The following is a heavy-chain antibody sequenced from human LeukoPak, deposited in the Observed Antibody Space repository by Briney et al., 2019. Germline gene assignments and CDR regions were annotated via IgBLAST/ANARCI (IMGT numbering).Heavy chain of an antibody. CDR2: ITTSSGSI. CDR3: ATDLRDSSGFDF. CDR1: GFTFTNAW. D-gene: IGHD6-19*01. V-gene: IGHV3-48*02. J-gene: IGHJ4*02. Sequence: EGSLRLSCAASGFTFTNAWMSWVRQAPGKGLEWVSFITTSSGSIYYADSVKGRFTVSRDNAKNSLYLQMNSLRDEDTAVYYCATDLRDSSGFDFWGQGTLVTVSS.